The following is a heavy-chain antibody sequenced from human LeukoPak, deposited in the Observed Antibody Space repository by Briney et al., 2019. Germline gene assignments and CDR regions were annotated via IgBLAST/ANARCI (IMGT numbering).Heavy chain of an antibody. J-gene: IGHJ4*02. D-gene: IGHD6-13*01. CDR3: ARAAAAGTPFGY. V-gene: IGHV3-30*07. Sequence: DSVKGRFTISRDNSKNTVYLQMNSLRAEDTAMYYCARAAAAGTPFGYWGQGTLVTVSS.